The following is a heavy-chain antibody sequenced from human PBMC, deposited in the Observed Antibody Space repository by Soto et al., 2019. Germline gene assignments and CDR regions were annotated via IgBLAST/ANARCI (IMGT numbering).Heavy chain of an antibody. CDR1: GFIFSSRG. V-gene: IGHV3-20*04. Sequence: GGSLRLSCAASGFIFSSRGMSWVRQAPGKGLEWVSGINWNGCSTCYADSVKGRFTISRDNAKNSLYLQMNSLRAEDTALYYCAREFCGGDCSSRDAFDIWGQGTMVTVSS. D-gene: IGHD2-21*02. CDR3: AREFCGGDCSSRDAFDI. J-gene: IGHJ3*02. CDR2: INWNGCST.